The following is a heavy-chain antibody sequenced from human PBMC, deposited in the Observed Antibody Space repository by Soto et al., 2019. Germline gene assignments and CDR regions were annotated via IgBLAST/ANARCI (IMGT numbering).Heavy chain of an antibody. D-gene: IGHD5-12*01. V-gene: IGHV5-51*01. Sequence: GESLKISCKGSGYSFTSYWIGWVRQMPGEGLEWVGIIYPGDSDSRYSPSFQGQVTISADKSISTAYMEGSSLKASDTAMYYCARSPRDGYNSARGMEFWGQGTPVTVSS. CDR1: GYSFTSYW. J-gene: IGHJ6*01. CDR3: ARSPRDGYNSARGMEF. CDR2: IYPGDSDS.